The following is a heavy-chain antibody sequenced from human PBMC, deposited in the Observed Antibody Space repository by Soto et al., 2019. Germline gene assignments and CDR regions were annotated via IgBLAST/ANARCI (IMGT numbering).Heavy chain of an antibody. CDR3: AREGSYYGSDLRGGNWFDP. Sequence: QVQLQESGPGLVKPSQTLSLTCTVSGGSISSGGYYWSWIRQHPGKGLEWIGYIYYSGSTYYNPSLNSRVTISVDTSKNQFSMKLSSVTAADTAVYYCAREGSYYGSDLRGGNWFDPWGQGTLVTVAS. CDR2: IYYSGST. CDR1: GGSISSGGYY. V-gene: IGHV4-31*03. J-gene: IGHJ5*02. D-gene: IGHD3-10*01.